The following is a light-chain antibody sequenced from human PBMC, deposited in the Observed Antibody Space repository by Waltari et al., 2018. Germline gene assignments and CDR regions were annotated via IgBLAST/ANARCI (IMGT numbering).Light chain of an antibody. J-gene: IGKJ5*01. Sequence: EIVLTQSPVILSLSPGETATLSCRASQSVTNYLDWYQQSPGQAPRLLIYHASNRATGIPARFSGSGSGTDFTLTINSLEPEDFAVYYCQQRGTWPPITFGQGTRLEIK. CDR2: HAS. CDR1: QSVTNY. CDR3: QQRGTWPPIT. V-gene: IGKV3-11*01.